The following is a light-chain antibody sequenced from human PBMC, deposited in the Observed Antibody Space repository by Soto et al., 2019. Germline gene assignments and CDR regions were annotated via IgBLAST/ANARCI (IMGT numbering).Light chain of an antibody. CDR3: LQYYTYPFT. V-gene: IGKV1-8*01. Sequence: AIRMTQSPSSLSASAGDRVIITCRASQGISGYLAWYQQKPGKAPNLLIYAASTLQTGVPSRFSVSGSGTEFTLTISCLQSEDFATYYCLQYYTYPFTFGPGTKVDVK. CDR1: QGISGY. J-gene: IGKJ3*01. CDR2: AAS.